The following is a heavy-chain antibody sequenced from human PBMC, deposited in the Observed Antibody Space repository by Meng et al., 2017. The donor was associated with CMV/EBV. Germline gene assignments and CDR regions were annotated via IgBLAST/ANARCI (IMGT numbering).Heavy chain of an antibody. CDR1: GFTFSSYA. CDR3: AKGELSYCGGDCYLDY. D-gene: IGHD2-21*01. J-gene: IGHJ4*02. CDR2: ISGSGGSA. V-gene: IGHV3-23*01. Sequence: LTCAASGFTFSSYAMSWVRPAPGKGLEWVSAISGSGGSAYYADSVKGRFTISRDNSKNTLYLQMNSLRAEDTAVYYCAKGELSYCGGDCYLDYWGQGTLVTVSS.